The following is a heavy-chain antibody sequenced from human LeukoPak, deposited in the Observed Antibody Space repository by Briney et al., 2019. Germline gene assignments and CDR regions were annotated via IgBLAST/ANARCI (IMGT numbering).Heavy chain of an antibody. CDR2: ITASSGTT. J-gene: IGHJ4*02. CDR1: GFTFRSFG. D-gene: IGHD6-13*01. V-gene: IGHV3-23*01. CDR3: ARESGYSSRALGY. Sequence: PGGSLRLSCAASGFTFRSFGMTWVRQAPGKGLEWVSGITASSGTTYYADSVKGRFTISRDNSKNTLYLQMNSLRAEDTAVYYCARESGYSSRALGYWGQGTLVTVSS.